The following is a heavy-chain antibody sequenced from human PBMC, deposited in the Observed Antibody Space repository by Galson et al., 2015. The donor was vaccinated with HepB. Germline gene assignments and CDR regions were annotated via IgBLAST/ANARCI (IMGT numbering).Heavy chain of an antibody. Sequence: SVKVSCKASGYTFTSYGISWVRQAPGQGLEWMGWISAYNGNTNYAQKFQGRVTITRDTSASTAYMELSSLRSEDTAVYYCAREDSSGYYYYFDYWGQGTLVTVSS. CDR3: AREDSSGYYYYFDY. CDR2: ISAYNGNT. V-gene: IGHV1-18*01. D-gene: IGHD3-22*01. CDR1: GYTFTSYG. J-gene: IGHJ4*02.